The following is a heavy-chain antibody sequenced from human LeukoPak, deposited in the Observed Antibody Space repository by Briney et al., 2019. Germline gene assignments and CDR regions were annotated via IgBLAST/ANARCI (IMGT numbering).Heavy chain of an antibody. J-gene: IGHJ3*01. Sequence: EASVKVSCKASGYTFTTFYVHWVRQAPGQGLEWMGWISGYNGKINYAQKFQGRVTMTTDTSTSTAYLELRSLTSEDTAVYYCARRFCSSVSCYDDDAFDVWGQGTLVTVSS. CDR2: ISGYNGKI. D-gene: IGHD2-2*01. CDR3: ARRFCSSVSCYDDDAFDV. CDR1: GYTFTTFY. V-gene: IGHV1-18*04.